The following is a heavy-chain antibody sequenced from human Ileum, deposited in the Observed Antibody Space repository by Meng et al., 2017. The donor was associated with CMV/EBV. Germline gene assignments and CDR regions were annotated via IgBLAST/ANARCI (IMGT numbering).Heavy chain of an antibody. V-gene: IGHV1-2*02. CDR3: ARDRVTSSEDHCHGMDV. CDR2: INPNSGDT. CDR1: GYTFTGYY. Sequence: ASVKVSCKASGYTFTGYYLHWVRQAPGQGLEWMGWINPNSGDTKYAQKFQGRVTMTRDTSISTAYMELSSLRSDDTAVYYCARDRVTSSEDHCHGMDVWGQGTTVTVSS. D-gene: IGHD2-21*02. J-gene: IGHJ6*02.